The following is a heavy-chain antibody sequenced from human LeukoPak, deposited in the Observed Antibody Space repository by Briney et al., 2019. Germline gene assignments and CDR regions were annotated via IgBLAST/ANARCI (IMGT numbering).Heavy chain of an antibody. D-gene: IGHD3-10*01. Sequence: ASVKVSCKASGYTFTSYAMHWVRQAPGQRLEWMGWINAGNGNTKYSQKFQGRVTITRDTSASTAYMELSSLRSEDTAVYYYARTFGDAWFGELSTFHYFDYWGQGTLVTVSS. CDR2: INAGNGNT. V-gene: IGHV1-3*01. J-gene: IGHJ4*02. CDR3: ARTFGDAWFGELSTFHYFDY. CDR1: GYTFTSYA.